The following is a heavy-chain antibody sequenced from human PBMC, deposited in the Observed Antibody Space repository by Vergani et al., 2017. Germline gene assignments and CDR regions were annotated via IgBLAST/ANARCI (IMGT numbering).Heavy chain of an antibody. V-gene: IGHV3-64*04. Sequence: VQLVESGGGLVQPGGSLRLSCSASGFTFSSYAMHWVRQAPGKGLEYVSAISSNGGSTYYADSVKGRFTISRDNSKNTLYLQMNSLRAEDTAVYYCAKESYDSSGYYPAGFSYYYYGMDVWGQGTTVTVSS. J-gene: IGHJ6*02. CDR3: AKESYDSSGYYPAGFSYYYYGMDV. D-gene: IGHD3-22*01. CDR1: GFTFSSYA. CDR2: ISSNGGST.